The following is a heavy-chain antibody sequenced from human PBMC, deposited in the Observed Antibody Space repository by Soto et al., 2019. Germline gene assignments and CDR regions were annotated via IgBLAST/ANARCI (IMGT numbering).Heavy chain of an antibody. CDR2: ISASGDIT. D-gene: IGHD3-10*01. J-gene: IGHJ5*02. V-gene: IGHV3-23*01. CDR1: GFTFTSYA. CDR3: AIDSTLIPWGSNH. Sequence: EVQLLESGGGLIQTGGSLRLSCAAYGFTFTSYAMRWVRQAPGKGLEWVSAISASGDITYSADSVKGRFTISRDSWKNSLYLQSTGLRAEDTAIYYCAIDSTLIPWGSNHWGQGTLVTVSS.